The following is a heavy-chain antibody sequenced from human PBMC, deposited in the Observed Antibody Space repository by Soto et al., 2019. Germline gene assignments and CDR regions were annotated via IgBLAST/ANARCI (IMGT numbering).Heavy chain of an antibody. J-gene: IGHJ4*02. V-gene: IGHV4-30-4*01. CDR3: ARGPSGDNVDS. D-gene: IGHD7-27*01. CDR1: GGSISTVDYW. CDR2: IYDGGRT. Sequence: QVQLQESGPGLVKPSQTLSLTCTVSGGSISTVDYWWSWIRQSPDMGLEWIGHIYDGGRTYNNPSLESRGTMSVDTSQSQLSLTLSSVSPADTAVYYCARGPSGDNVDSWGQGTLVTVSS.